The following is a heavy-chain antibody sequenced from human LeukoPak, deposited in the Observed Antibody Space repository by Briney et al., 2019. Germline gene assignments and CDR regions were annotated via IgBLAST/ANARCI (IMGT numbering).Heavy chain of an antibody. D-gene: IGHD3-22*01. V-gene: IGHV3-53*01. Sequence: GGSLRLSCAASGFTVSNKYMTWVRQAPGKGLEWVSLIYSDGRTYYADSVKGRCTISRDGSKDTLYLQMNSLRVEDTAVYYCARGLFLSGYLDAFDIWGQGTVVTVSS. CDR2: IYSDGRT. CDR1: GFTVSNKY. J-gene: IGHJ3*02. CDR3: ARGLFLSGYLDAFDI.